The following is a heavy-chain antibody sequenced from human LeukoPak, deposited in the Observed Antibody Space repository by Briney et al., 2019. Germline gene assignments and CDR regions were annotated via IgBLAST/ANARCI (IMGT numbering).Heavy chain of an antibody. CDR1: GYTFTSYG. Sequence: ASVKVSCKASGYTFTSYGISWVRQAPGQGLEWMGWTSAHNDDTNYAETLQGRLTMTTDISTSTAYMELTSLRSDDTAVYYCARDWDSRNDYFDPWGQGPWSSSPQ. CDR3: ARDWDSRNDYFDP. CDR2: TSAHNDDT. J-gene: IGHJ4*02. D-gene: IGHD1-1*01. V-gene: IGHV1-18*01.